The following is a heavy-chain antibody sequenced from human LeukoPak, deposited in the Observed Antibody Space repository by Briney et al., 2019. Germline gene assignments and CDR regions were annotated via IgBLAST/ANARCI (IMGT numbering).Heavy chain of an antibody. CDR1: GGSISSSSYY. D-gene: IGHD2-2*01. Sequence: SETLSLTCTVSGGSISSSSYYWGWIRQPPGKGLEWIGSIYYSGSTYYNPSLKSRVTISVDTSKNQFSLKLSSVTAADTAVYYCARRGGYCSSTSCYHVWFDPWGQGTLVTVSS. V-gene: IGHV4-39*01. CDR3: ARRGGYCSSTSCYHVWFDP. CDR2: IYYSGST. J-gene: IGHJ5*02.